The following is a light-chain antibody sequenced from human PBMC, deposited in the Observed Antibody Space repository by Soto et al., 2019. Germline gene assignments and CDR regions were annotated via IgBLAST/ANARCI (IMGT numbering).Light chain of an antibody. V-gene: IGKV1-27*01. CDR3: QKYNSAQWT. Sequence: DIQMTQSPSSLSASVGDRVSITCRARQSISNYLAWYQQKPGKVPKLLIYAASTLQSGVPSRFSGSGSGTDFTLTISSLQPEDDATYYCQKYNSAQWTFGQGTKVEIK. CDR1: QSISNY. J-gene: IGKJ1*01. CDR2: AAS.